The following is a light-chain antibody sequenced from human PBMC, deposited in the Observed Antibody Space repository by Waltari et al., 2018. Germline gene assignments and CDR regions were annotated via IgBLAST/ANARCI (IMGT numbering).Light chain of an antibody. CDR3: QHYVRLPAT. V-gene: IGKV3-20*01. Sequence: EIVLTLSPGPLSLPPGERATLSCRASQSGSRTLAWYQQKPGQAPSLLIYAASTRATGIPDRFSGSGSGTDFSLTISRLEPEDFAVYYCQHYVRLPATFGQGTKVEIK. J-gene: IGKJ1*01. CDR2: AAS. CDR1: QSGSRT.